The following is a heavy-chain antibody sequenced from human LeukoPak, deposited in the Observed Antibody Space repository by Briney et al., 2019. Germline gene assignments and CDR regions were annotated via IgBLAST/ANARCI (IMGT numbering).Heavy chain of an antibody. Sequence: ASVKVSCKASGYTFTSYGISWVRQAPGQGLEWMGWISAYNGNTNYAQKLQGRVTMTTDTSTSTAYMELRSLRSDDTAVYYCAREAELLWFGESINNGFDPWGQGTLVTVSS. CDR1: GYTFTSYG. CDR3: AREAELLWFGESINNGFDP. D-gene: IGHD3-10*01. V-gene: IGHV1-18*01. CDR2: ISAYNGNT. J-gene: IGHJ5*02.